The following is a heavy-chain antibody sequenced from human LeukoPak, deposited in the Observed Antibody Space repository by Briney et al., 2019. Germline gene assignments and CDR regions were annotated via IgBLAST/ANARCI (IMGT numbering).Heavy chain of an antibody. D-gene: IGHD6-19*01. J-gene: IGHJ5*02. CDR1: GFTFSSYA. CDR3: AKRRDSSGWPRSGATYNWFDP. V-gene: IGHV3-23*01. CDR2: ISGSGGST. Sequence: GGSLRLSCAASGFTFSSYAMSWVRQAPGKGLEWVSAISGSGGSTYYADSVKGRFTISRDNSKNTLYLQMNSLRAEDTAVYYCAKRRDSSGWPRSGATYNWFDPWGQGTLVTVSS.